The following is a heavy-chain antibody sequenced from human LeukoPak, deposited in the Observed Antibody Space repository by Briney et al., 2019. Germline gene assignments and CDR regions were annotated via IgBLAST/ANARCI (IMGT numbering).Heavy chain of an antibody. CDR2: ITGGGDST. J-gene: IGHJ4*02. V-gene: IGHV3-23*01. Sequence: PGGSLRLSCAASGFTVSSNYMSWVRQAPGKGLEWVSAITGGGDSTYCADPVKGRFTISRDNSKNTLYLQMNSLRVEDTAVYYCTKGPPDSSTWYKRTEGWGQGTLVTVSS. CDR3: TKGPPDSSTWYKRTEG. CDR1: GFTVSSNY. D-gene: IGHD6-13*01.